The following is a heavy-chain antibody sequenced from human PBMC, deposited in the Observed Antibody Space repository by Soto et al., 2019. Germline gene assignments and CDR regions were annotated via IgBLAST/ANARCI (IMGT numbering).Heavy chain of an antibody. J-gene: IGHJ3*02. Sequence: EASVKVSCKASGGSFSSYAVIWVRQAPGQGLEWMGGIIPIFGTPNYAQKFQGRVTITADESTSTAYMELSSLRSEDTAIYYCATKSYASSGYYYAFDIWGQGTMVTVSS. CDR3: ATKSYASSGYYYAFDI. V-gene: IGHV1-69*13. CDR1: GGSFSSYA. D-gene: IGHD3-22*01. CDR2: IIPIFGTP.